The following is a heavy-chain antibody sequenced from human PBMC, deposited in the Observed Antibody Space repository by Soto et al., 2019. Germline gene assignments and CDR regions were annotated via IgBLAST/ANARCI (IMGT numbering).Heavy chain of an antibody. Sequence: SETLSLTCAVHGGPFSGYYWSWIRQPPGKGLEWIGYIYHSGSTYYNPSLKSRVTISVDTSKNQFSLKLTSGTAADTAVYYCARGPSGDKVHYWGQGALVTVSS. CDR2: IYHSGST. V-gene: IGHV4-34*01. CDR3: ARGPSGDKVHY. CDR1: GGPFSGYY. J-gene: IGHJ4*02. D-gene: IGHD7-27*01.